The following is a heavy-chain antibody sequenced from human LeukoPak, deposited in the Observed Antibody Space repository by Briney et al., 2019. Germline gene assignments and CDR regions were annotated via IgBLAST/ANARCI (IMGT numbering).Heavy chain of an antibody. J-gene: IGHJ5*02. CDR3: SSLHSAGWFDP. Sequence: GESLKISLKGSGYSLPSYWIGWVRQMPGKGLEWVGIIYHGDSDTRYSPSFEGQVTISADNSSSTAYLQWSSLKSSDTAMNYWSSLHSAGWFDPWGQGTLVTVSS. V-gene: IGHV5-51*01. CDR1: GYSLPSYW. CDR2: IYHGDSDT.